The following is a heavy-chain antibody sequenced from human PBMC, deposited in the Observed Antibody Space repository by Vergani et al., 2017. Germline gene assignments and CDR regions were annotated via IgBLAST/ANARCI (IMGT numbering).Heavy chain of an antibody. CDR1: GFTFSSYG. J-gene: IGHJ3*02. V-gene: IGHV3-30*18. CDR2: ISYDGSNK. CDR3: AKSNAFDI. Sequence: QVQLVESGGGVVQPGRSLRLSCAASGFTFSSYGMHWVRQAPGKGLEWVAVISYDGSNKYYAGSVKGRFTISRDNSKNTLYLQMNSLRAEDTAVYYCAKSNAFDIWGQGTMVTVSS.